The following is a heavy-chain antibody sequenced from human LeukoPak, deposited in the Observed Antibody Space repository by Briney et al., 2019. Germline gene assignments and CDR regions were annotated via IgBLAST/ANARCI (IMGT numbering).Heavy chain of an antibody. CDR1: GFTFSSYD. CDR2: ISNSGDTI. J-gene: IGHJ4*02. V-gene: IGHV3-48*03. D-gene: IGHD3-22*01. CDR3: ATEPPLGDTSSYYFNY. Sequence: GGSLRLSCAASGFTFSSYDMNWVRPAPGKGVEWVSYISNSGDTIYYADSVKGRFTISRDNAKKSLYLQMNSLRAEDTAVYYCATEPPLGDTSSYYFNYWGQGTVVTVSS.